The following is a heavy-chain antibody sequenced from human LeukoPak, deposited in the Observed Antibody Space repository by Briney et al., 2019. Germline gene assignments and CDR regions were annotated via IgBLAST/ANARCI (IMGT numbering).Heavy chain of an antibody. CDR3: ARDPLHYYDSSGSNNGFDY. V-gene: IGHV3-30-3*01. CDR2: ISYDGSNK. Sequence: GGSLRLSFAASGFTFSSYAMHWVRQAPGKGLEWVAVISYDGSNKYYADSVKGRFTISRDNSKNTLYLQMNSLRAEDTAVYYCARDPLHYYDSSGSNNGFDYWGQGTLVTVSS. D-gene: IGHD3-22*01. J-gene: IGHJ4*02. CDR1: GFTFSSYA.